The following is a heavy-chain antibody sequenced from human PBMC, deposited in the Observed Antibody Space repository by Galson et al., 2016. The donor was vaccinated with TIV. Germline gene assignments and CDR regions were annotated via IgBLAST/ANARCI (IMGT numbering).Heavy chain of an antibody. CDR1: GFTFSDYY. Sequence: SLRLSCAVSGFTFSDYYMVWVRQAPGKGLQWGSYISSTGFLTNYADSVKGRFTVSRDNAKDSVFLQMNSLTAEDTAVYYCARGSLDLWGQGTLVTVSS. CDR2: ISSTGFLT. CDR3: ARGSLDL. J-gene: IGHJ5*02. V-gene: IGHV3-11*05.